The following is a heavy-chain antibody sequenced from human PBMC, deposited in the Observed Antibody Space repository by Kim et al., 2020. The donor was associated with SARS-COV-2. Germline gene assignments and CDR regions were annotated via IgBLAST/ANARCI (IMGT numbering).Heavy chain of an antibody. Sequence: SETLSLTCTVSGGSISSYYWSWIRQPPGKGLEWIGYIYYSGSTNYNPSLKSRVTISLDTSKNQFSLKLSSVTAADTAVYYCARQKAAAGTILFDYWGQGTLVTVSS. J-gene: IGHJ4*02. D-gene: IGHD6-13*01. V-gene: IGHV4-59*13. CDR3: ARQKAAAGTILFDY. CDR2: IYYSGST. CDR1: GGSISSYY.